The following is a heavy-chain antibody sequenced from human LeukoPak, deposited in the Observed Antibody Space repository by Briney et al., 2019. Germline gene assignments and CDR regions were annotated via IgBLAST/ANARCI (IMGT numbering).Heavy chain of an antibody. D-gene: IGHD5-18*01. V-gene: IGHV4-4*02. CDR2: IYHSGST. J-gene: IGHJ6*03. CDR3: ARSTAMVTTNYYYYTDV. CDR1: CGSISSSNW. Sequence: SETLSLTCAVSCGSISSSNWWSWVRQPPGKGLEWIGEIYHSGSTNYNPSLKSRVTISVDKSKNQFSLKLSSVTAADTAVYYCARSTAMVTTNYYYYTDVWGKGTTVTVSS.